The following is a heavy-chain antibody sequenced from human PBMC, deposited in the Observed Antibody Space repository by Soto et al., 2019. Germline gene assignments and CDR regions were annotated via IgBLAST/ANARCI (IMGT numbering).Heavy chain of an antibody. Sequence: PSETLSLTCAVSGGSISSGGYSWSWIRQPPGKGLEWIGYIYHSGSTYYNPSLKSRVTISVDRSKNQFSLKLSSVTAADTAVYYCARGNLYYTKSPFDPWGQGTLVTVSS. D-gene: IGHD2-8*01. V-gene: IGHV4-30-2*01. CDR1: GGSISSGGYS. CDR2: IYHSGST. CDR3: ARGNLYYTKSPFDP. J-gene: IGHJ5*02.